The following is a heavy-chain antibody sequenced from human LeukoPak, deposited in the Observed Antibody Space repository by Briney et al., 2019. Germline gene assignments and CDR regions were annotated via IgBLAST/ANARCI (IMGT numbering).Heavy chain of an antibody. V-gene: IGHV4-59*12. Sequence: SETLSLTCTVSGGSISSYYWSWIRQPPGKGLEWIGYIYYSGSTNYNPSLKSRVTISVDTSKNQVSLKLSSVTAADTAVYYCARVFSSSNGGDAFDIWGQGTMVTVSS. CDR2: IYYSGST. J-gene: IGHJ3*02. CDR3: ARVFSSSNGGDAFDI. CDR1: GGSISSYY. D-gene: IGHD6-6*01.